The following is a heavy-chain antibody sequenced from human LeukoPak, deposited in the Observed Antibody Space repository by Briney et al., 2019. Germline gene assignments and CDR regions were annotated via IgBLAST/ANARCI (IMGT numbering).Heavy chain of an antibody. CDR2: VNLQGST. V-gene: IGHV4-4*02. CDR3: ARDGMVRGVIIWDAFDI. J-gene: IGHJ3*02. CDR1: GGSITSTNY. D-gene: IGHD3-10*01. Sequence: SGTLSLTCGVSGGSITSTNYWTWVRQPPGKGLEWIGEVNLQGSTNYNPSLMGRVAISVDMSENHISLQLTSVTAADTAVYYCARDGMVRGVIIWDAFDIWGQGTMVTVSS.